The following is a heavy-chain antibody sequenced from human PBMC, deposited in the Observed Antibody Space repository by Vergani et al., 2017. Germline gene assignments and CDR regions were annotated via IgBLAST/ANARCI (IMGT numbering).Heavy chain of an antibody. J-gene: IGHJ5*02. Sequence: QVQLVESGGGVVQPGRSLRLSRAASGFTFNQYCMHWVRQAPGKGLEWVAVTWYDGNNKQYVDSVKGRFTISRDNSKSTMYLQMNSLRDEDTDVYYCARDWRLLYNRFDPWGQGTLVTVSS. CDR3: ARDWRLLYNRFDP. V-gene: IGHV3-33*01. CDR2: TWYDGNNK. D-gene: IGHD1-14*01. CDR1: GFTFNQYC.